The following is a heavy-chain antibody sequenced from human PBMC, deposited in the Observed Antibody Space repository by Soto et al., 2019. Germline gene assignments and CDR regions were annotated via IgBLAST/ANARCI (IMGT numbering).Heavy chain of an antibody. D-gene: IGHD3-10*01. J-gene: IGHJ3*02. CDR2: FDPEDGET. Sequence: QVQLVQSGAEVKKPGASVKVSCKVSGYTLTELSMHWVRQAPGKGLEWMGGFDPEDGETIYAQKFLGRVTMTEDTSTDTAYMELSSLRSEETAVYYCATDGGITMVRGVIFFDLPNGAFDIWGQGTMVTVSS. CDR1: GYTLTELS. V-gene: IGHV1-24*01. CDR3: ATDGGITMVRGVIFFDLPNGAFDI.